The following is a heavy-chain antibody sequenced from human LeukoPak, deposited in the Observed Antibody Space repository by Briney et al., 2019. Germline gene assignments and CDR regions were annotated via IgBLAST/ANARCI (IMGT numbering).Heavy chain of an antibody. D-gene: IGHD1-1*01. CDR3: ARGRERANENWFDP. CDR1: GGSISSGGYY. Sequence: SEALSLTCTVSGGSISSGGYYWSWIRQHPGKGLEWIGYIYYSGSTYYNPSLKSRVTISVDTSKNQFSLKLSSVTAADTAVYYCARGRERANENWFDPWGQGTLVIVSS. J-gene: IGHJ5*02. CDR2: IYYSGST. V-gene: IGHV4-31*03.